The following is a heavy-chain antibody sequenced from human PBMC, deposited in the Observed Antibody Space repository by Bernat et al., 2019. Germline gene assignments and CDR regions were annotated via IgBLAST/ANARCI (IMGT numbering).Heavy chain of an antibody. J-gene: IGHJ3*01. CDR1: GFNFDDYA. D-gene: IGHD1-1*01. Sequence: EVQLVESGGALVQPGRSLRLSCAASGFNFDDYAMHWVRQTPGKGLEWVSGINWNGGGIAYTDSVKGRFTISRDNAKNSLNLQINSLRPEDTALYYCAKDRLTTLSACEVWGQGTMVTVSS. CDR3: AKDRLTTLSACEV. V-gene: IGHV3-9*01. CDR2: INWNGGGI.